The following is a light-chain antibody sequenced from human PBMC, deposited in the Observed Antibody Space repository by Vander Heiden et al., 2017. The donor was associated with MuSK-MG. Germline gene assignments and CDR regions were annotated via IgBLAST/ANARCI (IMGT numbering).Light chain of an antibody. CDR2: AAS. Sequence: DIQMTQSPSSLSASVGDRVTITCRASQSISDYLNWYQQKPGKAPQLLIFAASSLQSGVPSRFSGSRSGTDFTLTISSLQPEDFATYYCQQTYSLRRTFGQGTKVEIK. V-gene: IGKV1-39*01. J-gene: IGKJ1*01. CDR1: QSISDY. CDR3: QQTYSLRRT.